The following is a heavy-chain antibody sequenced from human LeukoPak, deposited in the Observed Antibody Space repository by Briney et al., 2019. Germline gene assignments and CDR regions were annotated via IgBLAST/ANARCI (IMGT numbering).Heavy chain of an antibody. CDR3: AKPLLATVTTYNWFDP. CDR2: ISGSGGST. J-gene: IGHJ5*02. CDR1: GFTFSSYA. Sequence: PGGSLRLSCAASGFTFSSYAMSWLRQAPGKGLAWVSAISGSGGSTYYADSVKGRFTISRDNSKNTLYLQMNSLRAEDTAVYYCAKPLLATVTTYNWFDPWGQGTLVTVSS. V-gene: IGHV3-23*01. D-gene: IGHD4-11*01.